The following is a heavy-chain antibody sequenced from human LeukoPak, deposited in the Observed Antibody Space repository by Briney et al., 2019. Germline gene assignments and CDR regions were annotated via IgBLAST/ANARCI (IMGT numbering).Heavy chain of an antibody. Sequence: GGSLRLSCAASGFTFSSYAMSWVRQAPGKGLEWVSAISGSGGSTYYADSVRGRFTISRDNSKNTLYLQMTSLRAEDTAVYYCANPLYASTWQENAFDIWGQGTMVTVSS. CDR2: ISGSGGST. D-gene: IGHD6-13*01. CDR1: GFTFSSYA. J-gene: IGHJ3*02. V-gene: IGHV3-23*01. CDR3: ANPLYASTWQENAFDI.